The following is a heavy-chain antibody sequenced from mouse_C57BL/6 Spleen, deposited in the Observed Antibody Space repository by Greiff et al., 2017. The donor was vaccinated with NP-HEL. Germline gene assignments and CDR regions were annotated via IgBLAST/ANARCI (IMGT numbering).Heavy chain of an antibody. D-gene: IGHD4-1*01. CDR3: ARRGNWDYAMDY. J-gene: IGHJ4*01. V-gene: IGHV5-9*01. CDR1: GFTFSSYT. Sequence: EVQLVESGGGLVKPGGSLKLSCAASGFTFSSYTMSWVRQTPEKRLEWVATISGGGGNTYYPDSVKGRFTISRDNAKNTLYLQMSSLRSEDTALYYCARRGNWDYAMDYWGQGTSVTVSS. CDR2: ISGGGGNT.